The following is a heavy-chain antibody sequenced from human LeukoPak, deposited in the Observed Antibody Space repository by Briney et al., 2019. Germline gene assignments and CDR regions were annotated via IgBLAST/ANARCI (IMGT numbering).Heavy chain of an antibody. D-gene: IGHD2-2*03. V-gene: IGHV7-4-1*02. CDR3: ARVSTGYCSSTSCYGSNSGDY. CDR1: GYTFTSYG. CDR2: INTNTGNP. Sequence: ASVKVSCKASGYTFTSYGISWVRQAPGQGLEWMGWINTNTGNPTYAQGFTGRFVFSLDTSVSTAYLQISSLKAEDTAVYYCARVSTGYCSSTSCYGSNSGDYWGQGTLVTVSS. J-gene: IGHJ4*02.